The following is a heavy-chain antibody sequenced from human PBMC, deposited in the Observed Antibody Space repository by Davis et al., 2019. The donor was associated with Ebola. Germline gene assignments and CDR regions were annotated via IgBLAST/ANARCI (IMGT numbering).Heavy chain of an antibody. D-gene: IGHD4-17*01. V-gene: IGHV3-21*01. CDR3: ARDQTYINTVTALYFDY. CDR2: ISSSSSYI. J-gene: IGHJ4*02. CDR1: GFTFSSYS. Sequence: GESLKISCAASGFTFSSYSMNWVRQAPGKGLEWVSSISSSSSYIYYADSVKGRFTISRDNAKNSLYLQMNSLRAEDTAVYYCARDQTYINTVTALYFDYWGQGTLVTVSS.